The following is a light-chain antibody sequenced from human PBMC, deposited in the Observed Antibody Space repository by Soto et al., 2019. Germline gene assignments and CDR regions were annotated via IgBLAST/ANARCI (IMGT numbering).Light chain of an antibody. CDR3: QQYNNWPSLT. CDR1: QSVSSN. V-gene: IGKV3-15*01. Sequence: EIVMTQSPATLSVSPGEGATLSCRASQSVSSNLAWYQQKPGQAPRLLIYAASTRATGIPARVSGSGSGTDSTLTISSLQSEDFEVYYCQQYNNWPSLTCGGGTKVEIK. J-gene: IGKJ4*01. CDR2: AAS.